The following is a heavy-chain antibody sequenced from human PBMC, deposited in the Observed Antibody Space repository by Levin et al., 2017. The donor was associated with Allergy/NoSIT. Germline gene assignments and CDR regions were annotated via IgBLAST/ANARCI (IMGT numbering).Heavy chain of an antibody. D-gene: IGHD2-15*01. J-gene: IGHJ6*02. CDR1: GGNFNTYA. CDR2: ITPIFDTT. CDR3: ARGAGGIDGDSGVVVVSDTPGDYYYYGMAV. Sequence: ASVKVSCKASGGNFNTYAISWVRQAPGQGLEWMGGITPIFDTTNYAQKFQGRVTITADESTTTPYMELRSLRSEDTAIYYFARGAGGIDGDSGVVVVSDTPGDYYYYGMAVWGQGTTVTVSS. V-gene: IGHV1-69*13.